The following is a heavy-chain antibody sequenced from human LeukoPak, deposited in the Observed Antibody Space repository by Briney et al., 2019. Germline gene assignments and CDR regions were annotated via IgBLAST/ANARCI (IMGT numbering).Heavy chain of an antibody. V-gene: IGHV4-34*01. CDR2: INDSGSP. CDR3: ERGPHQHWPLGQF. D-gene: IGHD2-2*01. CDR1: GGSFNGYH. Sequence: SESLSLTCEVNGGSFNGYHWTWIRQSPGQGLEWIGEINDSGSPIYSPSLRSRLTISVDTSKNQFSVTLTSVTVADTAVYYCERGPHQHWPLGQFWGQGSLVTVSS. J-gene: IGHJ4*02.